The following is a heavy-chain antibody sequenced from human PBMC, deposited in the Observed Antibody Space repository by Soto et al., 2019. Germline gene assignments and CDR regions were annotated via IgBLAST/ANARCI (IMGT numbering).Heavy chain of an antibody. CDR1: GFTFDDYA. V-gene: IGHV3-9*01. CDR3: AKDMIFKQLVPIDDAFDI. D-gene: IGHD6-13*01. J-gene: IGHJ3*02. CDR2: ISWNSGSI. Sequence: GGSLILSCAASGFTFDDYAMHWVRQAPGKGLEWVSGISWNSGSIGYADSVKGRFTISRDNAKNSLYLQMNSLRAEDTALYYCAKDMIFKQLVPIDDAFDIWGQGTMVTVSS.